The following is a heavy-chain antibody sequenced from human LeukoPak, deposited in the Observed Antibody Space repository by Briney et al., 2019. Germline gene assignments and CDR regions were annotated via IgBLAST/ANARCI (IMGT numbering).Heavy chain of an antibody. V-gene: IGHV3-21*01. J-gene: IGHJ4*02. D-gene: IGHD4-17*01. CDR3: ARVLGDYGDCNVY. CDR1: GFTFSSYS. Sequence: GGSLRLSCAGSGFTFSSYSMNWVRQAPGKGLESVSSISSSSSYIYYADSVKGRFTISRDNAKNSLYLQMNSLRAEDTAVYYCARVLGDYGDCNVYWGQGTLVTVSS. CDR2: ISSSSSYI.